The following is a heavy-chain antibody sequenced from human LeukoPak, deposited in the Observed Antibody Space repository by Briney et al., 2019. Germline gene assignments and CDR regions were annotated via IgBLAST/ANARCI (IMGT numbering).Heavy chain of an antibody. D-gene: IGHD6-19*01. Sequence: SETLSLTCTASGGSINGYYWSWIRQPPGKGLEWIGYIFYSGSTNYNPSLKSRVTISVDTSKKQFSLKLSSVTAADTAVYYCAAIPSMAPVAGTGSFDYWGQGTLVTVSS. CDR3: AAIPSMAPVAGTGSFDY. J-gene: IGHJ4*02. CDR1: GGSINGYY. V-gene: IGHV4-59*01. CDR2: IFYSGST.